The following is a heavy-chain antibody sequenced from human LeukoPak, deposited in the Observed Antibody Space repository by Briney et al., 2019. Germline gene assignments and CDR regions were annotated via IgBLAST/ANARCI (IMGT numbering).Heavy chain of an antibody. CDR3: ATSRGSYRDDAFDI. Sequence: ASVKVSCKASGYTFTGYYMHWVRQAPGQGLEWMGWINPNSGGTNYAQKFQGRVTMTRDTSISTAYMELSRLRSDDTAVYYCATSRGSYRDDAFDIWGQGTMVTVSS. J-gene: IGHJ3*02. CDR2: INPNSGGT. V-gene: IGHV1-2*02. CDR1: GYTFTGYY. D-gene: IGHD6-25*01.